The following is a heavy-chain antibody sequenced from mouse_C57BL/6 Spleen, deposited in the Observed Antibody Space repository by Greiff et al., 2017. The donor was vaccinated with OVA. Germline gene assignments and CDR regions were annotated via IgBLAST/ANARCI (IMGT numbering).Heavy chain of an antibody. CDR2: ISSGGSYT. CDR1: GFTFSSYG. J-gene: IGHJ2*01. CDR3: ARHRDYWDY. Sequence: EVKLMESGGDLVKPGGSLKLSCAASGFTFSSYGMSWVRQTPDKRLEWVATISSGGSYTYYPDSVKGRFTISRDNAKNTLYLQMSSLKSEDTAMYYCARHRDYWDYWGQGTTLTVSS. V-gene: IGHV5-6*01.